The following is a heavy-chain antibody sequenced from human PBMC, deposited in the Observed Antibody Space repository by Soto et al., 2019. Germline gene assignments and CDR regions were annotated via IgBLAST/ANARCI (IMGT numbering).Heavy chain of an antibody. D-gene: IGHD3-3*01. V-gene: IGHV3-21*01. CDR3: ARDIPDTIFGVVIETYYGMDV. J-gene: IGHJ6*02. Sequence: GGSLRLSCAASGFTFTTYAMGWVRQAPGKGLEWVSSISSSSSYIYYADSVKGRFTISRDNAKNSLYLQMNSLRAEDTAVYYCARDIPDTIFGVVIETYYGMDVWGQGTTVTVSS. CDR2: ISSSSSYI. CDR1: GFTFTTYA.